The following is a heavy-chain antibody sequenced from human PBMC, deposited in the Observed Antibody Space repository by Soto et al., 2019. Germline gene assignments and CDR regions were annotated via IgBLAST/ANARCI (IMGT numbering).Heavy chain of an antibody. CDR3: ARHFYCSSTSCPYYYYYYYLDV. Sequence: LSLTCTVSGGSISSYYWSWIRQPPGKGLEWIGYIYYSGSTNYNPSLKSRVTISVDTSKNQFSLKLSSVTAADTAVYYCARHFYCSSTSCPYYYYYYYLDVWGKGTTVTVSS. CDR1: GGSISSYY. J-gene: IGHJ6*03. V-gene: IGHV4-59*08. D-gene: IGHD2-2*01. CDR2: IYYSGST.